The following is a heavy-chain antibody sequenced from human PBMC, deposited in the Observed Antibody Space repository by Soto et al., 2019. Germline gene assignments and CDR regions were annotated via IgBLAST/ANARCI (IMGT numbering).Heavy chain of an antibody. V-gene: IGHV1-18*01. D-gene: IGHD1-1*01. J-gene: IGHJ4*02. CDR3: ARGRYGDY. CDR2: ISAHNGNT. CDR1: GYGCTTYG. Sequence: QVHLVQSGAEVKKPGASVKVSCKGSGYGCTTYGITWVRQAPGQGLDWMAWISAHNGNTNYAQKLQGRVTVTRDTSTSTAYMELRSLRSDDTAVYYCARGRYGDYWGQGALVTVSS.